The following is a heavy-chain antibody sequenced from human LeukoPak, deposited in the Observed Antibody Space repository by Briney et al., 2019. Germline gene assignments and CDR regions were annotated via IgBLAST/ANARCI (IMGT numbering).Heavy chain of an antibody. J-gene: IGHJ4*02. CDR1: GFTFTSYD. Sequence: GASVKVSCKASGFTFTSYDINWVRQASEQGLEWMGWMNPNNGNTGYAQKFQGRVTITADESTSTAYMELSSLRSEDTAVYYCAATGDIVLMIFDYWGQGTLVTVSS. D-gene: IGHD2-8*01. CDR2: MNPNNGNT. CDR3: AATGDIVLMIFDY. V-gene: IGHV1-8*01.